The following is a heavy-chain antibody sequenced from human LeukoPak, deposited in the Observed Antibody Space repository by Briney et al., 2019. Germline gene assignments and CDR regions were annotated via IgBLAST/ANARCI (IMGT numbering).Heavy chain of an antibody. V-gene: IGHV1-2*02. CDR1: GYTFTDYY. Sequence: ASVKVSCKASGYTFTDYYMHWVRQAPGQGLEWMGWINPNSGGTNYAQKFQGRVTMTRDTSISTAYMELGRLRSDDTAVYYCARGAAFYYDSPRGAFDIWGQGTMVTVSS. CDR3: ARGAAFYYDSPRGAFDI. D-gene: IGHD3-22*01. CDR2: INPNSGGT. J-gene: IGHJ3*02.